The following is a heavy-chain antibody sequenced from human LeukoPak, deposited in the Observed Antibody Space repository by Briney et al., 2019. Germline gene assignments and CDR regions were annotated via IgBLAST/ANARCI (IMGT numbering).Heavy chain of an antibody. V-gene: IGHV5-51*01. CDR2: IYPGDSDT. D-gene: IGHD3-22*01. Sequence: GKSLKISCKGSGYSFTSYWIGWVRQMPGKGLEWMGIIYPGDSDTRYSPSFQGQVTISADKSISTAYLQWSSLKASDTAMYYCAGTYYYDSSGSYYFDYWGQGTLVTVSS. CDR1: GYSFTSYW. J-gene: IGHJ4*02. CDR3: AGTYYYDSSGSYYFDY.